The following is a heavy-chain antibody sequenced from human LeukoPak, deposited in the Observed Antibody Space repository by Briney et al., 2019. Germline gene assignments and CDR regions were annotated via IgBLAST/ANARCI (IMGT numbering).Heavy chain of an antibody. CDR1: GGSISSSSYY. Sequence: SETLSLTCTVSGGSISSSSYYWGWIRRPPGKGLEWIGSIYYSGSTYYNPSLKSRVTISVDTSKNQFSLKLSSVTAADTAVYYCAREARPLGGIDYWGQGTLVTVSS. D-gene: IGHD1-26*01. CDR2: IYYSGST. CDR3: AREARPLGGIDY. J-gene: IGHJ4*02. V-gene: IGHV4-39*07.